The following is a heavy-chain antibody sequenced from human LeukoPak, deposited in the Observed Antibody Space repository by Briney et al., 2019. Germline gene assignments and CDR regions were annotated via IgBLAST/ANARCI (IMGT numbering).Heavy chain of an antibody. Sequence: SEKVSCKASGGTFSSYAISWVRQAPGQGLEWMGRIIPILGIANYAQKFQGRVTITADKSTSTAYMELSSLRSEDTAVYYCARDLTYYDSSGYYLEGPSYYFDYWGQGTLVTVSS. D-gene: IGHD3-22*01. CDR1: GGTFSSYA. CDR3: ARDLTYYDSSGYYLEGPSYYFDY. V-gene: IGHV1-69*04. CDR2: IIPILGIA. J-gene: IGHJ4*02.